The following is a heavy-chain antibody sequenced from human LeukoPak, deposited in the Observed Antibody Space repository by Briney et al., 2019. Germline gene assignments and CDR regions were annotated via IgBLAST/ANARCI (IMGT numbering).Heavy chain of an antibody. Sequence: PGGSLRLSCAASGFTFSSYWMTWVRQAPGKGLEWVANIKPDGSEKYYVDSVKGRFTISRDNAKNSLYLQMNSLRAEDTAVYYCARSEWSDSSGWSVDIWGQGTMVTVSS. CDR3: ARSEWSDSSGWSVDI. CDR2: IKPDGSEK. D-gene: IGHD6-19*01. J-gene: IGHJ3*02. V-gene: IGHV3-7*01. CDR1: GFTFSSYW.